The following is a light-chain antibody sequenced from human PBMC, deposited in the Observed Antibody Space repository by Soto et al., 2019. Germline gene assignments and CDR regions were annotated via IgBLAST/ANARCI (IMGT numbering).Light chain of an antibody. CDR2: AAS. J-gene: IGKJ2*01. V-gene: IGKV1-27*01. CDR3: QRYDSDPYT. CDR1: QGISNY. Sequence: DIQMTQSPSSLSASVGDRVTITCRASQGISNYLAWYQQKPGKVPELLIYAASTLQSGVPSRFSGGGSGTDFSLTIRSLQPEDVATCYCQRYDSDPYTFGQGTKLEFK.